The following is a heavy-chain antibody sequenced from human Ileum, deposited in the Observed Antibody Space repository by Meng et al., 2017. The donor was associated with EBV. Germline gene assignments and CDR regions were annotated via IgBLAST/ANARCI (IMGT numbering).Heavy chain of an antibody. J-gene: IGHJ4*02. CDR1: ARYLGIKNW. CDR2: IYHSGST. Sequence: QRQSVESGPGPVNPSGTLSIALPVSARYLGIKNWWSWARPTRGKGLGWIGEIYHSGSTNYNPSFKRRVTMSVDKSKNQISLNLSSVTAADTAVYYCASGRDYAWHSWGRGTLVTVSS. CDR3: ASGRDYAWHS. V-gene: IGHV4-4*02. D-gene: IGHD4-17*01.